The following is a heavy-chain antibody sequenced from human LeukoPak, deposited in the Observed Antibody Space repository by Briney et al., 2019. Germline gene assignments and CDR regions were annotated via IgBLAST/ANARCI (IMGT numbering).Heavy chain of an antibody. J-gene: IGHJ4*02. Sequence: SVKVSCKASGGTFSSYTISWVRQAPGQGLEWMGRIIPILGIANYAQKFQGRVTITADKSTSTAYMELSSLRSEDTAMYYCARGGSGYSYGYVDYWGQGTLVTVSS. CDR3: ARGGSGYSYGYVDY. CDR2: IIPILGIA. V-gene: IGHV1-69*02. CDR1: GGTFSSYT. D-gene: IGHD5-18*01.